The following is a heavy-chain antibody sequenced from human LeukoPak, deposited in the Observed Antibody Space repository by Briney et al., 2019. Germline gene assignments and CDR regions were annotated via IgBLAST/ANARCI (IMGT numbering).Heavy chain of an antibody. V-gene: IGHV3-13*01. CDR2: IGAAGDT. CDR3: TRDRHGMAV. CDR1: GFTLSDYD. Sequence: PGGSLRLSCAASGFTLSDYDMHRVRRGTGKGLEWVSAIGAAGDTYYQGSVKGRFTISRDEAKNFLYLQMNSLRVEDTAVYYCTRDRHGMAVWGQGTTVTVSS. J-gene: IGHJ6*02.